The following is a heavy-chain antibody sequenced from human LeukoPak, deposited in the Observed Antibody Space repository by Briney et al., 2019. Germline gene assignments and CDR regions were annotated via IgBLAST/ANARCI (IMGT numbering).Heavy chain of an antibody. CDR3: ARRDHDSSGSYYFDY. D-gene: IGHD3-22*01. J-gene: IGHJ4*02. Sequence: GGSLRLSCSASGFTFSSSAMGWVRQAPGKGLEWVSVINTNGGTTYYADSVKGRFTVSRDNSKNTLFLQLSGLRADDTAVYYCARRDHDSSGSYYFDYWGQGTLVTVSS. CDR1: GFTFSSSA. V-gene: IGHV3-23*01. CDR2: INTNGGTT.